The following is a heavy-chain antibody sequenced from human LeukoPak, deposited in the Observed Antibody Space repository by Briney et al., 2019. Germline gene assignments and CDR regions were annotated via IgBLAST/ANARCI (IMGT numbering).Heavy chain of an antibody. CDR1: GFAFGSEA. CDR2: ISPGGGTT. D-gene: IGHD6-19*01. V-gene: IGHV3-23*01. J-gene: IGHJ4*02. CDR3: ARGDLIAVAGTVDY. Sequence: GGSLRLSCAVSGFAFGSEAMSWVRQSPARGLEWVASISPGGGTTYYADSVKGRFTISRENAKNSLYLQMNSLRAGDTAVYYCARGDLIAVAGTVDYWGQGTLVTVSS.